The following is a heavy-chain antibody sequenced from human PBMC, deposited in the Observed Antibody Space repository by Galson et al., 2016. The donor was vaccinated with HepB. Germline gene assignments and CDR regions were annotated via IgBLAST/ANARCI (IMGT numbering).Heavy chain of an antibody. V-gene: IGHV1-18*01. CDR1: GYTFINYG. Sequence: SVKVSCKASGYTFINYGISWVRQAPGHGLEWMGWISAHNGNTNYVQNLQGRVTMTTDTSTNTAYMELRSLRSDDTAVYYCARSSPAARVYYYYGLDVWGQGTTVIVSS. CDR2: ISAHNGNT. CDR3: ARSSPAARVYYYYGLDV. D-gene: IGHD6-6*01. J-gene: IGHJ6*02.